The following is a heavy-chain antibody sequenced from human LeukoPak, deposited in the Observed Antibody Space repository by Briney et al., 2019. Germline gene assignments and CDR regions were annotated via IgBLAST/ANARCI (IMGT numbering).Heavy chain of an antibody. Sequence: GGSLRLSCAASGFTFSSYWMSWVRQAPGKGLEWVANIKEDGSEKYYVDSVKGRFTISRDNAKNSLYLQMNSLRAEDTAVYYCARRYCGGDCHSPYYDYWGQGTLVTVSS. J-gene: IGHJ4*02. CDR2: IKEDGSEK. CDR3: ARRYCGGDCHSPYYDY. V-gene: IGHV3-7*01. CDR1: GFTFSSYW. D-gene: IGHD2-21*02.